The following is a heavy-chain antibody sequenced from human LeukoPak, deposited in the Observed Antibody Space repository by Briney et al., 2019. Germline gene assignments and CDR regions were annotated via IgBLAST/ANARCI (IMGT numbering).Heavy chain of an antibody. V-gene: IGHV1-2*02. CDR1: GYTFTGYY. D-gene: IGHD1-26*01. CDR2: INPNSGGT. CDR3: ARDPPPGVGAPRDAFDI. J-gene: IGHJ3*02. Sequence: ASVKVSCKASGYTFTGYYMHWVRQAPGQGLEWMGWINPNSGGTNYAQKLQGRVTMTTDTSTSTAYMELRSLRSDDTAVYYCARDPPPGVGAPRDAFDIWGQGTMVTVSS.